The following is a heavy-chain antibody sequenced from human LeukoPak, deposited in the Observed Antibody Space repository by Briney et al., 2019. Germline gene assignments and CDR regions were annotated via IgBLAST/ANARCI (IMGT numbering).Heavy chain of an antibody. J-gene: IGHJ4*02. CDR1: GASISSYY. D-gene: IGHD3-16*01. CDR2: IYYSGST. CDR3: ASSIVGGVSVFDY. V-gene: IGHV4-59*08. Sequence: KPSETLSLTCTVSGASISSYYWSWIRQPPGKGLEWIGYIYYSGSTNYNPSLKSRVTISVDTSKNQFSLKLSSVTAADTAVYYCASSIVGGVSVFDYWGQGTLVTVSS.